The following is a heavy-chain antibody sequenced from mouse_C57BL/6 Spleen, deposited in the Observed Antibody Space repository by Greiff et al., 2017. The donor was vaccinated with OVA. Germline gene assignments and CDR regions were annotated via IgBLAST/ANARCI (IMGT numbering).Heavy chain of an antibody. Sequence: VKLMESGPGLVAPSQSLSITCTVSGFSLTSYAISWVRQPPGKGLEWLGVICTGGGTNYNSAPKSSLSISKDNNKSKVFLKMNSLKTDDTARYDCARTTITTVVEGAMDYWGQGTSVTVSS. D-gene: IGHD1-1*01. V-gene: IGHV2-9-1*01. J-gene: IGHJ4*01. CDR2: ICTGGGT. CDR1: GFSLTSYA. CDR3: ARTTITTVVEGAMDY.